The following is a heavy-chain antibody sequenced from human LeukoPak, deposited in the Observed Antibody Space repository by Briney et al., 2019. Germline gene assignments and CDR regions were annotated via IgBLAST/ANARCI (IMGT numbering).Heavy chain of an antibody. CDR1: EFTFSSYG. CDR2: ISYDGSSK. D-gene: IGHD6-19*01. CDR3: AKAAVQYYYPYFYFMDV. Sequence: PGGSLTLSCTASEFTFSSYGRHWIRQAPGKGLEWVAFISYDGSSKDYVDSVKGRFTITRDNSKNTLHLQMNSVRVEDTRVYYCAKAAVQYYYPYFYFMDVWGKGTTVTVSS. V-gene: IGHV3-30*18. J-gene: IGHJ6*03.